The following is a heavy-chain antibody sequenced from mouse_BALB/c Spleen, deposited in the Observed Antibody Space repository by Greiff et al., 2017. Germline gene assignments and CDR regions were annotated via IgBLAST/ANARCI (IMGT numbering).Heavy chain of an antibody. V-gene: IGHV1-54*01. CDR1: GYAFTNYL. D-gene: IGHD1-1*01. CDR2: INPGSGDT. CDR3: ARSTYYGSSYFDY. Sequence: QVQLQQSGAELVRPGTSVKVSCKASGYAFTNYLIEWVKQRPGQGLEWIGVINPGSGDTNYNGKFKGKATLTADKSSSTAYMQLSSLTSVDSAVYFCARSTYYGSSYFDYWGQGTTLTGSS. J-gene: IGHJ2*01.